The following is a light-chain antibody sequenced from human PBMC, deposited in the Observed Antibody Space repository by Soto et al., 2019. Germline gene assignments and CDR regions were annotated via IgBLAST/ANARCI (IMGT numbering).Light chain of an antibody. CDR2: AAS. Sequence: DIPMTQSPSSLSASVGDRVTITCRASQSISSYLNWYQQKPGKAPKLLIYAASSLQSGDPSRFGGSGSGTDFTLTISSLQPEDFATYYCQQSYSTPLTFGGGTKVEIK. CDR1: QSISSY. CDR3: QQSYSTPLT. V-gene: IGKV1-39*01. J-gene: IGKJ4*01.